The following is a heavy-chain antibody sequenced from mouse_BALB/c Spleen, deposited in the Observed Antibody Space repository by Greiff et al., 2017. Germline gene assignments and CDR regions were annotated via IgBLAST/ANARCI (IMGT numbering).Heavy chain of an antibody. V-gene: IGHV5-9-4*01. Sequence: EVQGVESGGGLVKPGGSLKLSCAASGFTFSSYAMSWVRQSPEKRLEWVAEISSGGSYTYYPDTVTGRFTISRDNAKNTLYLEMSSLRSEDTAMYYCARRYDYDGRVFDYWGQGTTLTVSS. CDR1: GFTFSSYA. CDR3: ARRYDYDGRVFDY. CDR2: ISSGGSYT. J-gene: IGHJ2*01. D-gene: IGHD2-4*01.